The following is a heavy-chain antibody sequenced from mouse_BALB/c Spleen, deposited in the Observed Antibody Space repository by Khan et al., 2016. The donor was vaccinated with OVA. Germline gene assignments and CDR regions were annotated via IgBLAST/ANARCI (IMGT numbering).Heavy chain of an antibody. V-gene: IGHV3-2*02. CDR3: ARGRGY. Sequence: EVQLQESGPGLVKPSQSLSLTCTVTGYSITSDYSWNWIRQFPGNRLEWMGYISYSGSTSYTPSLKSRISITRDTSKNQFFRQLNSVTAEDTATYYCARGRGYWGQGTLVTVSA. D-gene: IGHD3-3*01. CDR2: ISYSGST. J-gene: IGHJ3*02. CDR1: GYSITSDYS.